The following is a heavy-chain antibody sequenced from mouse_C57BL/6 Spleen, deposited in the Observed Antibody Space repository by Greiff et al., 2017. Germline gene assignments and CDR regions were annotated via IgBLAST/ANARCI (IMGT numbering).Heavy chain of an antibody. D-gene: IGHD2-3*01. Sequence: VQLQQPGAELVRPGSSVKLSCKASGYTFTSYWMHWVKQRPIQGLEWIGNIDPSDSETHYNQKFKDKATLTVDKSSSTAYMQLSSLTSEDSAVYYCARADGPDYFDYWGQGTTLTVSS. CDR2: IDPSDSET. V-gene: IGHV1-52*01. J-gene: IGHJ2*01. CDR1: GYTFTSYW. CDR3: ARADGPDYFDY.